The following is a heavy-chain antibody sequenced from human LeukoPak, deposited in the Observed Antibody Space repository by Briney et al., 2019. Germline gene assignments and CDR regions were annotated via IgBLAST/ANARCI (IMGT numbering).Heavy chain of an antibody. CDR1: GFTFSSYS. V-gene: IGHV3-21*01. CDR3: ARLRADYYYMDV. J-gene: IGHJ6*03. CDR2: ISSSSSYI. Sequence: GGSLRLSCAASGFTFSSYSMNWVRQAPGKGLEWVSSISSSSSYIYYADSVKGRFTISRDNAKNSLYLQMNSLRAEDTAVYYCARLRADYYYMDVWGKGTTVTVSS.